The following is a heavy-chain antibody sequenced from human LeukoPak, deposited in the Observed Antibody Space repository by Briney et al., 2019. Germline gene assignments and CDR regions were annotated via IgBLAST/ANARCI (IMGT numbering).Heavy chain of an antibody. CDR2: TFYRSKWYN. J-gene: IGHJ4*02. CDR1: GDSVSSNSGA. Sequence: SQTLSLTCAISGDSVSSNSGAWNWIRQSPSRGLEWLGRTFYRSKWYNNYAESVKSRITISPDTSKNQFSLQLNSVTPEDTAVYYCARAMGYSYGYGYWGQGTLVTVSS. CDR3: ARAMGYSYGYGY. V-gene: IGHV6-1*01. D-gene: IGHD5-18*01.